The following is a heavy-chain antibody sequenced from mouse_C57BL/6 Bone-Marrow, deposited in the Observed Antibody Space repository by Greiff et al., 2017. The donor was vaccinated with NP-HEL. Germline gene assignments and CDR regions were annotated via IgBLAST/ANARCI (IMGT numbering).Heavy chain of an antibody. D-gene: IGHD2-5*01. V-gene: IGHV3-6*01. J-gene: IGHJ4*01. CDR3: ARSNCHYAMDY. CDR2: ISYDGIN. CDR1: GYSITSGYY. Sequence: VQLQQSGPGLVKPSQSLSLTCSVTGYSITSGYYWNWIRQFPGNKLEWMGYISYDGINNYNPSLKNRISITRDTSKNQFFLKLNSVTTEDTATYYCARSNCHYAMDYWGQGTSVTVSS.